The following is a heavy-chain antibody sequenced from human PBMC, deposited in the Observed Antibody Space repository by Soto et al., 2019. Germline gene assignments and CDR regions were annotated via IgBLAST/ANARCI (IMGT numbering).Heavy chain of an antibody. V-gene: IGHV3-7*01. J-gene: IGHJ4*02. CDR1: GFTFSSYW. CDR2: IKQDGSEK. CDR3: ARSVGEYQLLSGYFDY. D-gene: IGHD2-2*01. Sequence: EVQLVESGGGLVQPGGSLRLSCAASGFTFSSYWMSWVRQAPGKGLEWVANIKQDGSEKYYVDSVKGRFTISRDNAKNSLYLQMNRLRAEDTAVYYCARSVGEYQLLSGYFDYWGQGTLVTVSS.